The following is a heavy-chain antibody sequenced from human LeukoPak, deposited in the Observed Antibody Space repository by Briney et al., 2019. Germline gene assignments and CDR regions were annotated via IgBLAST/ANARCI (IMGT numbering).Heavy chain of an antibody. CDR3: ARDRSLWDAPATVTPFDY. D-gene: IGHD4-17*01. J-gene: IGHJ4*02. V-gene: IGHV3-33*01. CDR2: IWYDGSNK. CDR1: GFTFSSYG. Sequence: GGSLRLSCAASGFTFSSYGMHWVRQAPGKGLEWVAVIWYDGSNKYYADSVKGRFTISRDNSKNTLYLQMNSLRAEDTAVYYCARDRSLWDAPATVTPFDYWGQGALVAVSS.